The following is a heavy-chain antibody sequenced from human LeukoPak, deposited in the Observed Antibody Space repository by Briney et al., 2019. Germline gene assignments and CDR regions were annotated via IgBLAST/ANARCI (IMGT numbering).Heavy chain of an antibody. CDR1: GFTFSSYA. D-gene: IGHD3-10*01. CDR2: ISGSGGTT. Sequence: GGSLRLSCAASGFTFSSYAMSWVRQAPGKGLEWVSTISGSGGTTYYADSVRGQFTISRDDSKNTLYLQMTNLRAEDTAIYYCAKRLGDYWGQGTLVTVPS. V-gene: IGHV3-23*01. J-gene: IGHJ4*02. CDR3: AKRLGDY.